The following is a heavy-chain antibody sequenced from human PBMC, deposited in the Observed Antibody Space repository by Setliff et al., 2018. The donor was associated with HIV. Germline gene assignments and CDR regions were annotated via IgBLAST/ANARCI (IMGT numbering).Heavy chain of an antibody. CDR3: VRGYCSSTTCYEDYYYMDV. CDR2: IYYSGRT. V-gene: IGHV4-31*03. D-gene: IGHD2-2*01. Sequence: SETLSLTCTVSGGSISSGGYYWSWIRQHPGKGLEWIGYIYYSGRTYYNPSLKSRVTISVDTSEIQFSLKLSSVTAADTAVYYCVRGYCSSTTCYEDYYYMDVWGKGSTVTVSS. CDR1: GGSISSGGYY. J-gene: IGHJ6*03.